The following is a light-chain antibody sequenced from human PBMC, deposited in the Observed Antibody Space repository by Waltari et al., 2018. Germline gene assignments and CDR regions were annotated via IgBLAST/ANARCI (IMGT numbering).Light chain of an antibody. Sequence: QSVLTQPASVSGSPGQSITISCTGTSSDVGSYNLVSWYQQHPGKAPKLMIYEVSQRPSGVSKRFSGSKSGNTASLTISGLQAEDEADYYCCSYAGSSTLVFGGGTKLTVL. CDR3: CSYAGSSTLV. J-gene: IGLJ2*01. CDR2: EVS. CDR1: SSDVGSYNL. V-gene: IGLV2-23*02.